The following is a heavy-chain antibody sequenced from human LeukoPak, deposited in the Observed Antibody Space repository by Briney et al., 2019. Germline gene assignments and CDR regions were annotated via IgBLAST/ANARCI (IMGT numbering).Heavy chain of an antibody. CDR1: GFTFSSYA. Sequence: GGSLRLSCVASGFTFSSYAMNWVRQAPGKGLEWVSAISGSGGSTYYADSVKGRFTIYRDNSKNTLYLQMNSLRAEDTAVYYCAKGYSSGWYGNFDYWGQGTLVTVSS. V-gene: IGHV3-23*01. D-gene: IGHD6-19*01. J-gene: IGHJ4*02. CDR3: AKGYSSGWYGNFDY. CDR2: ISGSGGST.